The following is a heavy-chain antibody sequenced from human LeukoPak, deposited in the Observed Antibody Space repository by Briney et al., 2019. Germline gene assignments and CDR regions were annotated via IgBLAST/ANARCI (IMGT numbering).Heavy chain of an antibody. Sequence: GGSLRLSCAASGFTFSDYYMSWIRQAPGKGLEWVSYISGSGSTIYYADSVKGRFTISRDNAKNSLFLQMDTLRAEDTAVYFCARGRFHYHSFGYSDYWGQGTLVTVSS. J-gene: IGHJ4*02. CDR1: GFTFSDYY. CDR2: ISGSGSTI. V-gene: IGHV3-11*04. D-gene: IGHD3-22*01. CDR3: ARGRFHYHSFGYSDY.